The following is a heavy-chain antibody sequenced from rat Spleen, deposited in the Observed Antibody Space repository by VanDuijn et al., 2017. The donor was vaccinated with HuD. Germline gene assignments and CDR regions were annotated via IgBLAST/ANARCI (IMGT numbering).Heavy chain of an antibody. CDR2: IWSNGVT. Sequence: QVQLKESGPGLVQPSQTLPLTCTVSGLSLTSNGVSWIRQPPGKGLAWMGIIWSNGVTAYTSAIKSRLSISRDTSKIQVFLKMNSLQTEDTAMYFCAGHWEGNWFAYWGQGTLVTVSS. CDR1: GLSLTSNG. V-gene: IGHV2-47*01. J-gene: IGHJ3*01. CDR3: AGHWEGNWFAY. D-gene: IGHD5-1*01.